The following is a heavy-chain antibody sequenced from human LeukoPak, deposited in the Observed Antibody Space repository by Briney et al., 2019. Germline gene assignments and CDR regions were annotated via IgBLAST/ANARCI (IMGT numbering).Heavy chain of an antibody. J-gene: IGHJ5*02. CDR1: RFTFSSYG. Sequence: GGSLRLSCAASRFTFSSYGMHWVRQAPGKGLEWVAFIRYDGSNKYYADSVKGRFTISRDNSKNTLYLQMNSLRAEDTAVYYCAKEGVRFFWFDPWGQGTLVTVSS. V-gene: IGHV3-30*02. CDR2: IRYDGSNK. D-gene: IGHD3-3*01. CDR3: AKEGVRFFWFDP.